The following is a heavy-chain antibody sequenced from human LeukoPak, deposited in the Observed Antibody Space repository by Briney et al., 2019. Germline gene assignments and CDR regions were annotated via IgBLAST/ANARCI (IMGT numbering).Heavy chain of an antibody. D-gene: IGHD6-19*01. J-gene: IGHJ6*02. CDR3: AKGQGIVLAGVYHYYGMDV. Sequence: PGGSLRLSCAASGFTFSNYGIHWVRQAPGKGLEWVAVISYDGRNKYYADSVKGRFTISRDNSKNTLYLQMNSLRTEDTAVYHCAKGQGIVLAGVYHYYGMDVWGQGTTVTVPS. CDR2: ISYDGRNK. V-gene: IGHV3-30*18. CDR1: GFTFSNYG.